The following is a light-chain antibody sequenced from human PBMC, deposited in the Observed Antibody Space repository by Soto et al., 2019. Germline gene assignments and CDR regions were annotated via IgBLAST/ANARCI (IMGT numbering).Light chain of an antibody. CDR2: TAS. Sequence: DIQMTQSPSSLSASVGYRVTITCRASQSVSSYVNWYQQKPGKAPEVLIYTASNLQSGVPSRFSGSGSGTDFTLTISSLQPEDCATYYCQQTYAIPPWTFGQGTKVEVK. V-gene: IGKV1-39*01. J-gene: IGKJ1*01. CDR3: QQTYAIPPWT. CDR1: QSVSSY.